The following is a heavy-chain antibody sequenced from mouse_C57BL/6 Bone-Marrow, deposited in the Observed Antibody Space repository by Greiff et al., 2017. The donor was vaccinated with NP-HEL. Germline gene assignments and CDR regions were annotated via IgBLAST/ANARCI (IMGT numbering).Heavy chain of an antibody. CDR2: ISNGGGST. Sequence: EVKVEESGGGLVQPGGSLKLSCAASGFTFSDYYMYWVRQTPEKRLEWVAYISNGGGSTYYPDTVKGRFTISRDNAKNTLYLQMSRLKSEDTAMYYCARGQIYYGPFAYWGQGTLVTVSA. D-gene: IGHD2-1*01. CDR3: ARGQIYYGPFAY. V-gene: IGHV5-12*01. J-gene: IGHJ3*01. CDR1: GFTFSDYY.